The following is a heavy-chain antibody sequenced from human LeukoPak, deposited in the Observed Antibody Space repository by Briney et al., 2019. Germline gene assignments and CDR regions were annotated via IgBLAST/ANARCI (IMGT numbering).Heavy chain of an antibody. CDR2: ISAYNGNT. CDR1: GYTFTSYG. V-gene: IGHV1-18*01. J-gene: IGHJ4*02. CDR3: AIEVDVDSIVPSDY. D-gene: IGHD2-8*01. Sequence: GASVKVSCTASGYTFTSYGNSWVRQAPGQGLEWMGWISAYNGNTNYAQKLQGRVTMTTDTSTSTAYMELRSLRSDDTAVYYCAIEVDVDSIVPSDYWGQGTLCTVSP.